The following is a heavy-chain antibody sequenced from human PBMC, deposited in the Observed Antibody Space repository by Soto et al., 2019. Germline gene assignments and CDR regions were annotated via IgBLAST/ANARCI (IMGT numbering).Heavy chain of an antibody. CDR1: GFTFSSFG. CDR3: AKYSMGDYSGMDV. CDR2: ISFDGSKK. J-gene: IGHJ6*02. D-gene: IGHD1-26*01. Sequence: GGSLRLSCAASGFTFSSFGMHWVRQAPGKGLEWVAVISFDGSKKYYADSVKGRFTISRDNSKNTLFIKMNSLRAEDTAVYYCAKYSMGDYSGMDVWVQGTTVTVSS. V-gene: IGHV3-30*18.